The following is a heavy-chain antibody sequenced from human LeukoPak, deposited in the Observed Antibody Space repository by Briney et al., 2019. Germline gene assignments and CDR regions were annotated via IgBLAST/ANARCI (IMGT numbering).Heavy chain of an antibody. CDR3: ARLPANYYGSGRYFDY. V-gene: IGHV4-39*01. CDR2: IYYSGST. Sequence: SETLSLTCTVSGGPISSSSYYWGWIRQPPGKGLEWIGSIYYSGSTYYNPSLKSRVTISVDTSKNQFSLKLSSVTAADTAVYYCARLPANYYGSGRYFDYWGQGTLVTVSS. CDR1: GGPISSSSYY. D-gene: IGHD3-10*01. J-gene: IGHJ4*02.